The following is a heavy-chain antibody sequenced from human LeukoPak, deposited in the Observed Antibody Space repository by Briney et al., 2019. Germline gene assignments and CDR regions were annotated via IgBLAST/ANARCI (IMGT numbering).Heavy chain of an antibody. Sequence: ASVKVSCKVSGYTLTELSMHWVRQAPGKGLEWMGGFDPEGGETIYAQKFQGRVTMTEDTSTDTAYMELSSLRSEDTAVYYCATVESGGDPKFDYWGQGTLVTVSS. J-gene: IGHJ4*02. CDR3: ATVESGGDPKFDY. V-gene: IGHV1-24*01. CDR2: FDPEGGET. CDR1: GYTLTELS. D-gene: IGHD2-21*02.